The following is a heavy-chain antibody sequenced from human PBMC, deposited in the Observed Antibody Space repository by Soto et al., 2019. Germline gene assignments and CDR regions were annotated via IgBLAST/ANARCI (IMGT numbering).Heavy chain of an antibody. CDR2: IIPIFGTA. CDR3: ATQILRIAAAGREGSFDY. Sequence: QVQLVQSGAEVKKPGSSVKVSCKVSGGTFSSYAISWVRQAPGQGLEWMGGIIPIFGTANYAQKFQGRVTITADESTSTAYMELSSLRSEDTAVYYCATQILRIAAAGREGSFDYWGQGTLVTVSS. J-gene: IGHJ4*02. CDR1: GGTFSSYA. V-gene: IGHV1-69*01. D-gene: IGHD6-13*01.